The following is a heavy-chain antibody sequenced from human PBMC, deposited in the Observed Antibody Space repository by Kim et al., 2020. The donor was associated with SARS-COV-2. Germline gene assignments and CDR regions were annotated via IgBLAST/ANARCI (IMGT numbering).Heavy chain of an antibody. CDR2: IYYSGST. V-gene: IGHV4-59*01. D-gene: IGHD6-13*01. J-gene: IGHJ4*02. CDR3: ASTVGLSAAGFDY. CDR1: GGSISSYY. Sequence: SETLSLTCTVSGGSISSYYWSWIRQPPGKGLEWIGYIYYSGSTNYNPSLKSRVTISVDTSKNQFSLKLSSVTAADTAVYYCASTVGLSAAGFDYWGQGTLVTVSS.